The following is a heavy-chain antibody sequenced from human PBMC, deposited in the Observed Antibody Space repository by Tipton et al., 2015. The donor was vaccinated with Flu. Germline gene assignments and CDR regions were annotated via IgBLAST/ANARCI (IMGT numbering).Heavy chain of an antibody. V-gene: IGHV5-51*03. Sequence: QSGAEVKKPGESLKISCKGSGYTFTTYWIGGVRQMPGKGLEWVGIIYPGDSDSRYSPSFQGQVTISADKSVSTAYLQWSSLKASDSAMYSCVRGHKAIFTGYRGVRAFASWGHGAMVSASS. CDR2: IYPGDSDS. D-gene: IGHD3-9*01. J-gene: IGHJ3*01. CDR3: VRGHKAIFTGYRGVRAFAS. CDR1: GYTFTTYW.